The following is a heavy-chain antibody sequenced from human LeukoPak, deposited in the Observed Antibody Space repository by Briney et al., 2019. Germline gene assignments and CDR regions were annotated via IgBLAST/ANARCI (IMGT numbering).Heavy chain of an antibody. CDR2: IYHSGST. D-gene: IGHD6-13*01. Sequence: SQTLSLTCAVSGGSISSGGYSWSWIRQPPGKGLEWIGYIYHSGSTYYNPSLKSRVTISVDRSKHQFSLKLSSVTAADTAVYYCARAMRQLVYFDYWGQGTLVTVSS. CDR3: ARAMRQLVYFDY. J-gene: IGHJ4*02. V-gene: IGHV4-30-2*01. CDR1: GGSISSGGYS.